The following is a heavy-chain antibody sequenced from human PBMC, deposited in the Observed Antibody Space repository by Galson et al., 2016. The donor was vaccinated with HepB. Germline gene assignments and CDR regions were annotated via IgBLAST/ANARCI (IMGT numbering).Heavy chain of an antibody. V-gene: IGHV5-51*01. CDR3: ARFKSQWSADY. CDR2: IHPGYSDR. Sequence: QSGAEVKKSGESLRIACEGSGYGFAAYWIGWVRQMAGKGLEWVGIIHPGYSDRRYSPSFQGRVSISVDKSINTAYLQWNNLMASDTATYYCARFKSQWSADYWGPGTVVAVSA. D-gene: IGHD2-15*01. CDR1: GYGFAAYW. J-gene: IGHJ4*02.